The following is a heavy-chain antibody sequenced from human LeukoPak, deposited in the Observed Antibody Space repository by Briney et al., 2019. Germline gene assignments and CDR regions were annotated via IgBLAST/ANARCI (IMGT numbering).Heavy chain of an antibody. D-gene: IGHD4-17*01. CDR2: INPDGSVE. J-gene: IGHJ4*02. Sequence: PGGSLRLSCAASGFSFINSWMSWVRQAPGKGLEWVALINPDGSVEHYVDAVKGRFTVSRDNAKNSLYLQINNLRAEDRAVYFCARDPHFGALDYWGLGTLVTVSS. CDR3: ARDPHFGALDY. V-gene: IGHV3-7*01. CDR1: GFSFINSW.